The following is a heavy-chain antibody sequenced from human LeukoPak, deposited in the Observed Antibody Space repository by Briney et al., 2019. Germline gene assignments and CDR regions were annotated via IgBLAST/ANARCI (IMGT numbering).Heavy chain of an antibody. J-gene: IGHJ4*02. CDR3: VRDQGHNVDN. CDR2: ISPSNINT. CDR1: GYTFSSYG. D-gene: IGHD1-1*01. Sequence: GASVKVSCKASGYTFSSYGISWVRQAPGQGLEWVGWISPSNINTNYAPKFRDRLTMTTDTPTTTAYMELRSLRSDDTAVYYCVRDQGHNVDNWGQGTLVTVSS. V-gene: IGHV1-18*01.